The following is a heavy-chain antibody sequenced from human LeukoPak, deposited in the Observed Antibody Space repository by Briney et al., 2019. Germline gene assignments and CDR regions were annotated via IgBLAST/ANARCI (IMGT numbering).Heavy chain of an antibody. CDR2: INHSGST. CDR3: ARASRGYCSSTSCYTKSYFGY. Sequence: SETLSLTCAVYGGSFSGYYWNWIRQPPGKGLEWIGEINHSGSTNYNPSLKSRVTISVDTSKNQFSLKLSSVTAADTAVYYCARASRGYCSSTSCYTKSYFGYWGQGTLVTVSS. CDR1: GGSFSGYY. D-gene: IGHD2-2*02. V-gene: IGHV4-34*01. J-gene: IGHJ4*02.